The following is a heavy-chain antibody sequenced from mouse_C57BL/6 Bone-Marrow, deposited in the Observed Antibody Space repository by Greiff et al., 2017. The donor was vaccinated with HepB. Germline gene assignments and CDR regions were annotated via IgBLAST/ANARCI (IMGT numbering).Heavy chain of an antibody. V-gene: IGHV1-5*01. Sequence: VQLQQSGTVLARPGASVKMSCKTSGYTFTSYWMHWVKQRPGQGLEWIGDIYPGNSDTSYNQKFKGKAKLTAVTSASTAYMELSSLTNEDSAVYYCTSSYYYCSSYFVYWGQGTTLTVAS. CDR2: IYPGNSDT. D-gene: IGHD1-1*01. CDR1: GYTFTSYW. J-gene: IGHJ2*01. CDR3: TSSYYYCSSYFVY.